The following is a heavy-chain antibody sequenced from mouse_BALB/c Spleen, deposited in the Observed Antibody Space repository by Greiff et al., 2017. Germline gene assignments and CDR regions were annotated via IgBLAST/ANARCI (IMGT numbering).Heavy chain of an antibody. D-gene: IGHD1-1*01. CDR1: GFTFSSFG. CDR2: ISSGSSTI. CDR3: ARPYGSSYGYAMDY. V-gene: IGHV5-17*02. J-gene: IGHJ4*01. Sequence: EVQLVESGGGLVQPGGSRKLSCAASGFTFSSFGMHWVRQAPEKGLEWVAYISSGSSTIYYADTVKGRFTISRDNPKNTLFLQMTSLRSEDTAMYYCARPYGSSYGYAMDYWGQGTSVTVSS.